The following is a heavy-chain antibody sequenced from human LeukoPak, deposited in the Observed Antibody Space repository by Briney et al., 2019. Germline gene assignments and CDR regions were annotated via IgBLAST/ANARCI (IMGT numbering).Heavy chain of an antibody. J-gene: IGHJ3*02. CDR1: GFTFSSYA. CDR3: AKGEAGYSSSSAAFDI. CDR2: ISWNSGSI. D-gene: IGHD6-6*01. V-gene: IGHV3-9*03. Sequence: PGGSLRLSCAASGFTFSSYAMSWVRQAPGKGLEWVSGISWNSGSIGYADSVKGRFTISRDNAKNSLYLQMNSLRAEDMALYYCAKGEAGYSSSSAAFDIWGQGTMVTVSS.